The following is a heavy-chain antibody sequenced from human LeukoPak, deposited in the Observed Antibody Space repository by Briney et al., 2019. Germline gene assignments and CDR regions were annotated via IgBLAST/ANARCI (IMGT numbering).Heavy chain of an antibody. V-gene: IGHV4-34*01. Sequence: SETLSLTCAVYGGSFGGYYWSWIRQPPGKGLGWIGEIDHGGSNNYNPSLKSRVTISVDAYKNQFSLKLSSVTAADTAVYYCARASRYYYGSGSYYNPPDYWGQGTLVTVCS. CDR3: ARASRYYYGSGSYYNPPDY. J-gene: IGHJ4*02. CDR1: GGSFGGYY. D-gene: IGHD3-10*01. CDR2: IDHGGSN.